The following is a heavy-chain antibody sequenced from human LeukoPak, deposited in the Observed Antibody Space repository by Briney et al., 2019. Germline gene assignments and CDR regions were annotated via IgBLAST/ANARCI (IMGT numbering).Heavy chain of an antibody. CDR3: ARGGYCSSTSCTHRIYYFDY. CDR1: VGSLCVYY. V-gene: IGHV4-34*01. CDR2: IIHSGST. J-gene: IGHJ4*02. D-gene: IGHD2-2*01. Sequence: EALSVTCVEYVGSLCVYYWCWIRHPPGGGVGWMGEIIHSGSTNYNPSLKGQATISVVTSKNQFSQKLSSVTAANTAVYYCARGGYCSSTSCTHRIYYFDYWGQGTLVTVSS.